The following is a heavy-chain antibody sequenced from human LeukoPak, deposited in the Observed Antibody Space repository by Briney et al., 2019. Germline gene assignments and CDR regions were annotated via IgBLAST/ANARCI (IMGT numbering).Heavy chain of an antibody. CDR2: IIPIFGTA. Sequence: SXXTFSSXAIXXVRQAPGQGLEXMGRIIPIFGTANYAQKFQGRVTITTDESTSTAYMELSSLRSEDTAVYYCARAYSSSWPFDYWGQGTLVTVSS. D-gene: IGHD6-13*01. V-gene: IGHV1-69*05. CDR3: ARAYSSSWPFDY. CDR1: XXTFSSXA. J-gene: IGHJ4*02.